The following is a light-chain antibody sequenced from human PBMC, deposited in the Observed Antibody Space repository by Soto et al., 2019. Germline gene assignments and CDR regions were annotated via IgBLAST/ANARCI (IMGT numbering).Light chain of an antibody. Sequence: ENVLTQSPATLSLSPGERATLSCRASQSVRTYVAWYQQKPGQAPRLLIYDASNRATGIPARFSGSGSGTDFTLTITSLGPEDFAVYYCQQRDNWYTFGQGTKLEIK. CDR3: QQRDNWYT. CDR2: DAS. J-gene: IGKJ2*01. CDR1: QSVRTY. V-gene: IGKV3-11*01.